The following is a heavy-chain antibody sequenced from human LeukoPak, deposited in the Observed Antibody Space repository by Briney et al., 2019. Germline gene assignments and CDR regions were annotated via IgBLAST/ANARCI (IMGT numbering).Heavy chain of an antibody. CDR2: ISWNSGSI. CDR3: AKGQYYDFWKSAFDI. Sequence: GGSLRLSCAASGFTFDDYAMHWVRQAPGKGLEWVSGISWNSGSIGYADSVKGRFTISRDNAKNSLYLQMNSLRAEDMALYYCAKGQYYDFWKSAFDIWGQGTMVTVSS. D-gene: IGHD3-3*01. V-gene: IGHV3-9*03. CDR1: GFTFDDYA. J-gene: IGHJ3*02.